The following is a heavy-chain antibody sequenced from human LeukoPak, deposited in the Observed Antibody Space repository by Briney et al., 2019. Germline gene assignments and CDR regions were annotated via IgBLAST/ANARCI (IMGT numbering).Heavy chain of an antibody. CDR2: IYTSGST. Sequence: PSETLSLTCTVSGGSISSYYWSWIRQPAGKGLEWIGRIYTSGSTNYNPSLKSRVTMSVDTSKNQFSLKLSSVTAADTAVYYCAREDDFWSGYPYYFDYWGQGTPVTVSS. D-gene: IGHD3-3*01. V-gene: IGHV4-4*07. CDR1: GGSISSYY. CDR3: AREDDFWSGYPYYFDY. J-gene: IGHJ4*02.